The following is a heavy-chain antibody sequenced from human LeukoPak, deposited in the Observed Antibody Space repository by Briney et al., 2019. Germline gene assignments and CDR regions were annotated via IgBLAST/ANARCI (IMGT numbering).Heavy chain of an antibody. D-gene: IGHD6-13*01. J-gene: IGHJ5*02. CDR3: ARVKVAVAGIGWFDP. V-gene: IGHV3-53*01. Sequence: GGSLRLSCAASGFTVSSCYMSWVRQAPGRGLEWVSVVYSGGTTYYADSVKGRFTISRDNSKNTLYLQMNSLRAEDTAVYYCARVKVAVAGIGWFDPWGQGSLVTVSS. CDR2: VYSGGTT. CDR1: GFTVSSCY.